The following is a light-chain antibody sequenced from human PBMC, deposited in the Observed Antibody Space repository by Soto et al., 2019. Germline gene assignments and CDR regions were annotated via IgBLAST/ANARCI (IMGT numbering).Light chain of an antibody. V-gene: IGKV3-20*01. J-gene: IGKJ5*01. CDR2: GAS. CDR1: QSVSSSY. CDR3: QQYGSSLPEIT. Sequence: EIVLTQSPGTLSLSPGERATLSCRASQSVSSSYLAWYQQKPGQAPRLLIYGASSRATGIPDRFSGSGSGTDFTLTISRLEPEDFAVYYCQQYGSSLPEITFGQGTRLEIK.